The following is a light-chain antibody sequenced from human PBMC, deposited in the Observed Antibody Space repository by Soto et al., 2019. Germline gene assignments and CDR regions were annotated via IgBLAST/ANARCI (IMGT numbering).Light chain of an antibody. V-gene: IGKV3-20*01. CDR3: XQYESSLWT. CDR1: QSVSGSY. CDR2: GAS. Sequence: EVVLTQSPVTLSLSPGERATLSCRASQSVSGSYLLWYQQKPGQAPRLLMYGASNRPTGIPDRFSGSGSGTDFTLTISRLEPEDFAVYYCXQYESSLWTFGQGTKVDIK. J-gene: IGKJ1*01.